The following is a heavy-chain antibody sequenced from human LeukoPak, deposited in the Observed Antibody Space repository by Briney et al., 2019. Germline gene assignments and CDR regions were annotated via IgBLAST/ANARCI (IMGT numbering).Heavy chain of an antibody. CDR3: ARGLDSYGPYFDY. CDR1: GGSISSSNW. D-gene: IGHD5-18*01. J-gene: IGHJ4*02. CDR2: IYHSGST. V-gene: IGHV4-4*02. Sequence: SETLSLTCAVSGGSISSSNWWSWVRQPPGKGLEWIGEIYHSGSTNYNPSLKSRVTISVDKSKNQFSLKLSSVTAADTAVYYCARGLDSYGPYFDYWGQGTLVTVSS.